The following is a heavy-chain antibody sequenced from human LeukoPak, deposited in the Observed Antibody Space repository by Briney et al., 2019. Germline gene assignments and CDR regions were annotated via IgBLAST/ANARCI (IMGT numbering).Heavy chain of an antibody. CDR3: ARGTSWVDY. CDR2: IIPILGIA. V-gene: IGHV1-69*04. Sequence: SVKVPCKASGGTFSSYAISWVRQAPGQGLEWMGRIIPILGIANYAQKFQGRVTITADKSTSTAYMELSSLRSEDTAVYYCARGTSWVDYWGQGTLVTVSS. D-gene: IGHD2-2*01. CDR1: GGTFSSYA. J-gene: IGHJ4*02.